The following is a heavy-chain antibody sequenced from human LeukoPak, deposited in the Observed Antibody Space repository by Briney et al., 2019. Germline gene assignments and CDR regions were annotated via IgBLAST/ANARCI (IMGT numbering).Heavy chain of an antibody. V-gene: IGHV4-61*02. CDR3: ARDNLDYAILTGYSQYYFDY. CDR1: GGSISSGSYY. Sequence: SQTLSLTCTVSGGSISSGSYYWSWIRQPAGKGLEWIGRIYTSGSTNYNPALKSRVTISVDTSKNQFSLKLSSVTAADTAVYYCARDNLDYAILTGYSQYYFDYWGQGTLVTVSS. CDR2: IYTSGST. D-gene: IGHD3-9*01. J-gene: IGHJ4*02.